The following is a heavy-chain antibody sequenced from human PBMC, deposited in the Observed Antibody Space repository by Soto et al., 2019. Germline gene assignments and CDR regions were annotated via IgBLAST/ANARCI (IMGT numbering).Heavy chain of an antibody. CDR2: IWYDGSNK. CDR3: ARGYQGHWFDP. D-gene: IGHD2-2*01. J-gene: IGHJ5*02. V-gene: IGHV3-33*08. Sequence: PGGSLRLSCAASGFTFSSYAMHWVRQAPGKGLEWVAVIWYDGSNKYYADSVKGRFTISRDNSKNTLYLQMNSLRAEDTAVYYCARGYQGHWFDPWGQGTLVTVSS. CDR1: GFTFSSYA.